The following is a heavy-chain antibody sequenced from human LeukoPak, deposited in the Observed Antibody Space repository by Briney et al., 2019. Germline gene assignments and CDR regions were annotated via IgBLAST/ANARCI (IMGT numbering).Heavy chain of an antibody. CDR3: TTLDWGYYYYGMDV. Sequence: GGSLRLSCAASGFTFSNAWMSWVRQAPGKGLEWVGRIKSKTDGGTTDYAAPVKGRFAIPRDDSKNTLYLQMNSLKTEDTAVYYCTTLDWGYYYYGMDVWGQGTTVTVSS. CDR2: IKSKTDGGTT. J-gene: IGHJ6*02. V-gene: IGHV3-15*01. D-gene: IGHD3-9*01. CDR1: GFTFSNAW.